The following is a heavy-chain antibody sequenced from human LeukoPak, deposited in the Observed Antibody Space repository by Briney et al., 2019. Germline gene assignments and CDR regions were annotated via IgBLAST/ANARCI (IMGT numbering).Heavy chain of an antibody. Sequence: EASVKVSCKASGYTFTSYGISWVRQAPGQGLEWMGWISAYNGNTNCAQKLQGRVTMTTDTSTSTAYMELRSLRSDDTAVYYCARPLLTGYPDYWGQGTLVTVSS. D-gene: IGHD3-9*01. V-gene: IGHV1-18*01. CDR3: ARPLLTGYPDY. J-gene: IGHJ4*02. CDR1: GYTFTSYG. CDR2: ISAYNGNT.